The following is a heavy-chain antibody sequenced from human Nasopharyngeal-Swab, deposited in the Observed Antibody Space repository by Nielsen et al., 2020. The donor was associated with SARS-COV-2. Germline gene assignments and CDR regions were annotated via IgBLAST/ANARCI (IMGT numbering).Heavy chain of an antibody. J-gene: IGHJ4*02. V-gene: IGHV1-2*06. CDR1: GYTFTGYY. CDR3: ARGVYDYVWGSTPYY. Sequence: ASVKVSCKASGYTFTGYYMHWVRQAPGQGLEWMGRINPNSGGTNYAQKFQGRVTMTRDTSISTAYMELSRLRSDDTAVYYCARGVYDYVWGSTPYYWGQGTLVTVSS. D-gene: IGHD3-16*01. CDR2: INPNSGGT.